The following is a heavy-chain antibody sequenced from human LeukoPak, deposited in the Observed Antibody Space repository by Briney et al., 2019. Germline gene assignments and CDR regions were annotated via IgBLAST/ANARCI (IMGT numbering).Heavy chain of an antibody. CDR3: AREFDSTSGFDP. J-gene: IGHJ5*02. Sequence: ASVKVSCKASGGTFSSYAISWVRQAPGQGLEWMGGIIPIFGTANYAQKFQGRVTITADESTSTAYMELSSLRSEDTAVYYCAREFDSTSGFDPWGQGTLVTVSS. D-gene: IGHD6-13*01. CDR2: IIPIFGTA. CDR1: GGTFSSYA. V-gene: IGHV1-69*13.